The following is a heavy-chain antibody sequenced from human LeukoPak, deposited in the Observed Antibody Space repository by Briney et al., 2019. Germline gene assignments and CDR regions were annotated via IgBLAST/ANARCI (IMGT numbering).Heavy chain of an antibody. CDR2: IYYSGST. CDR1: GGSISSYY. D-gene: IGHD6-13*01. Sequence: SETLSLTCTVSGGSISSYYWSWIRQPPGKGLKWIGYIYYSGSTNYNPSLKSRVTISVDTSKNQFSLKLSSVTAADTAVYYCAREGSSSWYEGGFDYWGQGTLVTVSS. CDR3: AREGSSSWYEGGFDY. V-gene: IGHV4-59*12. J-gene: IGHJ4*02.